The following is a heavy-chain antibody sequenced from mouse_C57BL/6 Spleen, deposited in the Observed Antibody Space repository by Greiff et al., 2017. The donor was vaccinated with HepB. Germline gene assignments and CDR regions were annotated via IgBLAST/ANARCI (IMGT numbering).Heavy chain of an antibody. D-gene: IGHD1-1*01. CDR1: GFTFSDYG. CDR3: AREIYYYGSSSAWFAY. Sequence: EVKLQESGGGLVKPGGSLKLSCAASGFTFSDYGMHWVRQAPEKGLEWVAYISSGSSTIYYADTVKGRFTISRDNAKNTLFLQMTSLRSEDTAMYYCAREIYYYGSSSAWFAYWGQGTLVTVSA. V-gene: IGHV5-17*01. J-gene: IGHJ3*01. CDR2: ISSGSSTI.